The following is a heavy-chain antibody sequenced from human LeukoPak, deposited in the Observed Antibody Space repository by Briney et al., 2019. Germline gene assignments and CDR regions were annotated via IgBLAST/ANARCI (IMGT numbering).Heavy chain of an antibody. CDR2: ISGSGDTT. V-gene: IGHV3-23*01. D-gene: IGHD5-18*01. J-gene: IGHJ4*02. Sequence: GGSLRLSCAASGFTFINYAMSWVRQAPGKGLEWVSAISGSGDTTYYADSVKGRFTISRDNSENTLYLQMNSLRADDTAVYYCAKAKTQAMVLPGNYWGQGTLVTVSS. CDR1: GFTFINYA. CDR3: AKAKTQAMVLPGNY.